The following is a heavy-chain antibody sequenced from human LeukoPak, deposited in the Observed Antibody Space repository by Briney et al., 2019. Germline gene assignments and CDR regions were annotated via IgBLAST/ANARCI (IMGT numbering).Heavy chain of an antibody. CDR1: GGSISSSSYY. CDR3: ARIRVVTHYYFDY. CDR2: IYYSGST. Sequence: PSETLSLTCTVSGGSISSSSYYWGWIRQPPGKGLEWIGSIYYSGSTYYNPSLKSRVTISVDTSKNQFSLKLSSVTAAGTAVYYCARIRVVTHYYFDYWGQGTLVTVSS. J-gene: IGHJ4*02. D-gene: IGHD3-3*01. V-gene: IGHV4-39*01.